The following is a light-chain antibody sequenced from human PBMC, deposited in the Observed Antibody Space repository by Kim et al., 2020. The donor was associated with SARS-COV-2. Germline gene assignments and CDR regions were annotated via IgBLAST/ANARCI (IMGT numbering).Light chain of an antibody. J-gene: IGKJ3*01. Sequence: PSSLSASVGDRVTITCQASQDISNYLNWYQQKPGKAPKLLIYDASNLETGVPSRFSGSGSGTDFTFTISSLQPEDIATYYCQQSTFGPGTKVDIK. CDR3: QQST. CDR2: DAS. V-gene: IGKV1-33*01. CDR1: QDISNY.